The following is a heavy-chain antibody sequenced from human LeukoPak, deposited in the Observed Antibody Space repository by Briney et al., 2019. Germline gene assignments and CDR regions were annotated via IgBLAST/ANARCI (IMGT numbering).Heavy chain of an antibody. CDR1: GFTFSSYA. CDR2: ISYGGSNK. J-gene: IGHJ6*03. Sequence: GGSLRLSCAASGFTFSSYAMHWVRQAPGKGLEWVAVISYGGSNKYYADSVKGRFTISRDNSKNTLYLQMNSLRAEDTAVYYCARPNRIAAAGTYYYYYYMDVWGKGTTVTVSS. V-gene: IGHV3-30*01. D-gene: IGHD6-13*01. CDR3: ARPNRIAAAGTYYYYYYMDV.